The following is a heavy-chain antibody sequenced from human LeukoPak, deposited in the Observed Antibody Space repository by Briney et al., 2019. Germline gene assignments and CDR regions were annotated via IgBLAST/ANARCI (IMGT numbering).Heavy chain of an antibody. D-gene: IGHD1-26*01. CDR1: GFTFNSYS. J-gene: IGHJ3*01. V-gene: IGHV3-21*06. CDR3: AKVQGDIVGAMFFSFDV. CDR2: IIGSGSEM. Sequence: GGSLRLSCGGSGFTFNSYSMNWVRQAPGKGLEWVASIIGSGSEMFYADSLKGRFTISRDNSKNSLYLQMTSLRVEDTAVYYCAKVQGDIVGAMFFSFDVWGQGTMDSVSS.